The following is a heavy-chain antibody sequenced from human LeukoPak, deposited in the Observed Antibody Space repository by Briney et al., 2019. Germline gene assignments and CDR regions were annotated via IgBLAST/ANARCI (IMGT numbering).Heavy chain of an antibody. Sequence: PSETLSLTCTVSGGSISSYYWSWIRQPPGKGLEWIGYIYYSGSPNYNPSLKSRVIISIDTSKNQFSLNLSSVTAADTAVYYCARGGYYDSSGYLEAFDIWGQGTMVTVSS. CDR2: IYYSGSP. D-gene: IGHD3-22*01. J-gene: IGHJ3*02. CDR1: GGSISSYY. CDR3: ARGGYYDSSGYLEAFDI. V-gene: IGHV4-59*12.